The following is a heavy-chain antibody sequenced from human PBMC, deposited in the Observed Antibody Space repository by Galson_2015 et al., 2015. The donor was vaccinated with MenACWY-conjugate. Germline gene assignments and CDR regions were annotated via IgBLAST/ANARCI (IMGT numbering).Heavy chain of an antibody. Sequence: LSLTCTVSGDSISRHWWSWIRQPPGKGLEWIGYISYSGSTHYNPSLRSRVTISIDTSKNQFSLKLSSVTAADTAVYYCARSNYWGTNSRGWFDPWGQGTLVTVSS. CDR3: ARSNYWGTNSRGWFDP. D-gene: IGHD1-1*01. J-gene: IGHJ5*02. V-gene: IGHV4-59*11. CDR1: GDSISRHW. CDR2: ISYSGST.